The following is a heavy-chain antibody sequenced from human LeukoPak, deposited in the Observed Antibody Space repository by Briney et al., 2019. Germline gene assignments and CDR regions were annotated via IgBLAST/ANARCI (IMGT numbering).Heavy chain of an antibody. CDR1: GFTFSNYW. Sequence: GGSLRLSCPASGFTFSNYWMNWVRQAPGKGLEWVANIKQDGSEKYHVDSVKGRFTISRDNAKNSLYLQMNSLRAEDTAVYYCVRARYSSGWYLGVNFDYWGQGTLVTVSS. D-gene: IGHD6-19*01. CDR3: VRARYSSGWYLGVNFDY. CDR2: IKQDGSEK. V-gene: IGHV3-7*05. J-gene: IGHJ4*02.